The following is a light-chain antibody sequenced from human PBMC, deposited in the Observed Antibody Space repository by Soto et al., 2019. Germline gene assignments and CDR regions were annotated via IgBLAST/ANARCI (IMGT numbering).Light chain of an antibody. CDR3: SSRTTNTTMV. CDR1: SSDVGAHKF. V-gene: IGLV2-14*01. J-gene: IGLJ2*01. Sequence: QSALTQPASVSGSPGQSITISCTGTSSDVGAHKFVSWFQQHPGKAPKLIMYEGSYRPSGVSNRFSGSKSGNTASLTILGLRSEDEADYYCSSRTTNTTMVFGGGTKLTVL. CDR2: EGS.